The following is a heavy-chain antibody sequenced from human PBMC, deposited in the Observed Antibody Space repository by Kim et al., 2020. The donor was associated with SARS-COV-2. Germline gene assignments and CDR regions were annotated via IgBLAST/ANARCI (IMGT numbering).Heavy chain of an antibody. Sequence: GGSLRLSCAASGFTFSSYAMSWVRQAPGKGLEWVSAISGSGGSTYYADSVKGRFTISRDNSKNTLYLQMNSLRAEDTAVYYCAKRPPFGESLFDNWFDPWGQGTLVTVSS. D-gene: IGHD3-10*01. J-gene: IGHJ5*02. V-gene: IGHV3-23*01. CDR1: GFTFSSYA. CDR3: AKRPPFGESLFDNWFDP. CDR2: ISGSGGST.